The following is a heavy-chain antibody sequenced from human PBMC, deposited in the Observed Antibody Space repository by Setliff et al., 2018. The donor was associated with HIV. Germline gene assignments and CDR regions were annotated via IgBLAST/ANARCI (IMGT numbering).Heavy chain of an antibody. CDR2: IYYSGST. D-gene: IGHD3-22*01. Sequence: SETLSLTCAVYGGSFSAYYWSWIRQHPGKGLEWIGYIYYSGSTYYNPSLKSRVTISVDTSKNQFSLKLSSETAADTAVYYCARHAYYYDSSGEFDYWGQGTLVTVSS. CDR1: GGSFSAYY. J-gene: IGHJ4*02. CDR3: ARHAYYYDSSGEFDY. V-gene: IGHV4-34*01.